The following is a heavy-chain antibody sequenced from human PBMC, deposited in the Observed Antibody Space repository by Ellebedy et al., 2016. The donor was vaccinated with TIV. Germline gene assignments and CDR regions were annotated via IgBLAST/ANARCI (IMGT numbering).Heavy chain of an antibody. CDR1: GFSFGSYW. CDR3: VSTNTFDY. CDR2: IKLDGSEK. J-gene: IGHJ4*02. V-gene: IGHV3-7*03. Sequence: PGGSLRLPCAASGFSFGSYWMSWVRQAPGKGLEWVANIKLDGSEKNYVDSVKGRFTISRDNAKNSLYLQLNSLRAEDTAVYYCVSTNTFDYWGQGTLVTVSS. D-gene: IGHD2/OR15-2a*01.